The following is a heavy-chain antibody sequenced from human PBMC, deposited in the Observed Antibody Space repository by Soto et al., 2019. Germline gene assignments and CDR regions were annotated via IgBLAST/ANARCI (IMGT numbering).Heavy chain of an antibody. Sequence: GASVKVSCKASGYTFTSYYMHWVRQAPGQGLEWMGIINPSGGSTSYAQKFQGRVTMTRDTSTSTVYMELSSLRSEDTAVYYCARARGFLEFRSREYYFDYWGQGTLVTVSS. CDR2: INPSGGST. D-gene: IGHD3-3*01. CDR1: GYTFTSYY. V-gene: IGHV1-46*01. CDR3: ARARGFLEFRSREYYFDY. J-gene: IGHJ4*02.